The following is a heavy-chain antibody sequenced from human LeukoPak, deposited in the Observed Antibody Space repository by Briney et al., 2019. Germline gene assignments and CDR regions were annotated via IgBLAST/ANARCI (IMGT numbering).Heavy chain of an antibody. Sequence: GGSLRLSCAASGFTFSSYWMSWVRQAPGKGLEWVANIKQDGSEKYYVDSVKGRFTISRDNAKNSLYLQMNSLRAEDTAVYYCVLHIRILPAYYDFWSGYNDAFDIWGQGTMVTVSS. CDR3: VLHIRILPAYYDFWSGYNDAFDI. V-gene: IGHV3-7*03. D-gene: IGHD3-3*01. CDR2: IKQDGSEK. J-gene: IGHJ3*02. CDR1: GFTFSSYW.